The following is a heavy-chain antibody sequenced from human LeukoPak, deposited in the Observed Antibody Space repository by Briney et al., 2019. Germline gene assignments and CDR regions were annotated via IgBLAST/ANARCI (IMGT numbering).Heavy chain of an antibody. Sequence: GGSLGLPWAASGFRFSSLAMSWVRRPQGKGREWVSGISGSGGSTYYADSVKGRFTISRDNSKNTLYLQMNSLRAEDTAVYYCAKAVVHIWGQGTLVTVSS. J-gene: IGHJ4*02. V-gene: IGHV3-23*01. D-gene: IGHD2-15*01. CDR3: AKAVVHI. CDR2: ISGSGGST. CDR1: GFRFSSLA.